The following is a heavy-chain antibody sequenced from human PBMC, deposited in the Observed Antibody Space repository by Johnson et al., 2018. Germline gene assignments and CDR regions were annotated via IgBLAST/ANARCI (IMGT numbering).Heavy chain of an antibody. Sequence: EVQLVETGGGLVQPGGSLRLSCVASGFSFSNYPMSWVRQAPGKGLEWIAASSDSGGVTYYLSSVKGRFTISRDNSRNTLYLQMNTLRAEDTALYYCAKDRDYTDSRETRATYAVDVWGQGTTVSVSS. CDR1: GFSFSNYP. J-gene: IGHJ6*02. CDR2: SSDSGGVT. CDR3: AKDRDYTDSRETRATYAVDV. V-gene: IGHV3-23*04. D-gene: IGHD3-3*01.